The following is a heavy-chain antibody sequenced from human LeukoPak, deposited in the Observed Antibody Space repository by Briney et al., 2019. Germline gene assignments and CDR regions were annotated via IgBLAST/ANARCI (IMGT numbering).Heavy chain of an antibody. CDR1: DDSISSSTYY. V-gene: IGHV4-39*07. Sequence: SDTLSLTCIISDDSISSSTYYWGWIRQPPGKGLEWIGTLYYSGKTYYNPSLKSRVTISIDTSKNQFSLKLSSVTAADTAVYYCARLKYYYDSSGSRAEYFQHWGQGTLVTASS. CDR3: ARLKYYYDSSGSRAEYFQH. D-gene: IGHD3-22*01. J-gene: IGHJ1*01. CDR2: LYYSGKT.